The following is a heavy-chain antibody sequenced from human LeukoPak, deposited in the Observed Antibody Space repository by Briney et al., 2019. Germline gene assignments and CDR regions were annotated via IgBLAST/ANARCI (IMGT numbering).Heavy chain of an antibody. CDR2: IIPNSGGT. CDR3: ARGHYAIGLEY. D-gene: IGHD2-8*01. V-gene: IGHV1-2*02. Sequence: ASVKVSCKASGYTFTDYYIHWVRQAPGQGLEWMGWIIPNSGGTNYAQKFQGRVTMTRDTSISTAYMELSRLKSDDTAVYYRARGHYAIGLEYGGQGTLVTVSS. CDR1: GYTFTDYY. J-gene: IGHJ4*02.